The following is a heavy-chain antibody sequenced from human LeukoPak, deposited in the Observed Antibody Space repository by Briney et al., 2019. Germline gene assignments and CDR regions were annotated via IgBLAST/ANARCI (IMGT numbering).Heavy chain of an antibody. CDR2: ISSSGSTI. D-gene: IGHD3-10*01. CDR3: AKDLLRDLWFGES. V-gene: IGHV3-48*03. J-gene: IGHJ5*02. Sequence: GGSLRLSCAASGFTFSSYEMNWVRQAPGKGLEWLSYISSSGSTIYYAESVKGRFTISRDNAKNSLYLQMNSLRAEDTAVYYCAKDLLRDLWFGESWGQGTLVTVSS. CDR1: GFTFSSYE.